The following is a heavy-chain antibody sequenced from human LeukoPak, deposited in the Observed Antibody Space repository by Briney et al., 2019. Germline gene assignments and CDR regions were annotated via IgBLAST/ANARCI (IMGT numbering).Heavy chain of an antibody. D-gene: IGHD2-21*01. V-gene: IGHV4-31*11. J-gene: IGHJ3*02. Sequence: PSETLSLTCAVSGGSISSGGYYWSWIRQHPGKGLEWIGYIYSSGSSYYNSSLKSRITMSIDTPDYQSSLKLSSVTAADTAVYYCAIISWANAAFDIWGQGTVVTVSS. CDR2: IYSSGSS. CDR1: GGSISSGGYY. CDR3: AIISWANAAFDI.